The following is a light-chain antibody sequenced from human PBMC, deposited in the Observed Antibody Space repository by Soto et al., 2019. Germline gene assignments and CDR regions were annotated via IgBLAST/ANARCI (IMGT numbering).Light chain of an antibody. CDR1: SSDVGYYNY. CDR3: SSYTSSSRYV. Sequence: QSALTQPASVSGSPGQSITISCTGTSSDVGYYNYVSWYQQHPGKVPKLMIYEVSNRPSGVSNRFSGSKSGNTASLTISGLQAEDEADYYCSSYTSSSRYVFGTGTKLTVL. J-gene: IGLJ1*01. V-gene: IGLV2-14*01. CDR2: EVS.